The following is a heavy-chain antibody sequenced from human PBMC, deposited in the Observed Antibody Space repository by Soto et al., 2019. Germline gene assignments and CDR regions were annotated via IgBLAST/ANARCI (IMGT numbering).Heavy chain of an antibody. D-gene: IGHD6-19*01. V-gene: IGHV3-43*02. CDR1: GFTFDDYA. Sequence: GGSLRLSCAASGFTFDDYAMHWVRQAPGKGLEWVSLISGDGGSTYYADSVKDRFTISRDNSKNSLYLQMNSLRTEDTALYYCAKERERRAVAGTWYYFDYWGQGTLVTVSS. CDR3: AKERERRAVAGTWYYFDY. CDR2: ISGDGGST. J-gene: IGHJ4*02.